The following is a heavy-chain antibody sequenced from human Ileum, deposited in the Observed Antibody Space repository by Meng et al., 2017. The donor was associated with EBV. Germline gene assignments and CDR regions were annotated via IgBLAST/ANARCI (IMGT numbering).Heavy chain of an antibody. CDR1: GGSISSYY. V-gene: IGHV4-59*01. CDR3: AKNRINMLD. CDR2: IYYSGST. D-gene: IGHD3-10*02. J-gene: IGHJ4*02. Sequence: QLQESGPGLVKPSVTLSRPCTVSGGSISSYYWSWIRQPPGKGLEWIGYIYYSGSTNYNPSLKSRVTMSVDTSKNQFSLKLSSVTAADTAVYYCAKNRINMLDWGQGTLVTASS.